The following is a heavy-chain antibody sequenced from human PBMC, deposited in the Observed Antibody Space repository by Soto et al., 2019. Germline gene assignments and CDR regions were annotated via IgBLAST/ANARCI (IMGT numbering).Heavy chain of an antibody. CDR2: ISGSSQTI. CDR3: ARTLSWRRGPFDS. CDR1: GFIFNTYS. J-gene: IGHJ4*02. D-gene: IGHD2-15*01. V-gene: IGHV3-48*02. Sequence: GGSLRLSCAASGFIFNTYSMNWVRQAPGKGLEWVSYISGSSQTIFYADSVRGRFTISRDNANNSTYPQMVSLRDEDTAVYYCARTLSWRRGPFDSWGQGTLVTVSS.